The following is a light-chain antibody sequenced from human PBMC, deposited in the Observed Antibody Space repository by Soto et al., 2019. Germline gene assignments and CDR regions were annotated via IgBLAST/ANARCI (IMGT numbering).Light chain of an antibody. V-gene: IGKV1-39*01. CDR3: QQTYTAPWT. CDR2: SAS. CDR1: QSITTY. Sequence: DIQMTQSPSSLSASVGDRVTITCRASQSITTYLNWSQLRPGKAPELLIYSASTLQSGVPSRFSGSGSGTDFTLTISSLQPEDFATYYCQQTYTAPWTFGQGTKVEIK. J-gene: IGKJ1*01.